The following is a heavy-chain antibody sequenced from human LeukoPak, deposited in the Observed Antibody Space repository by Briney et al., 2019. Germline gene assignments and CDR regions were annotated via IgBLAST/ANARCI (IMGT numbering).Heavy chain of an antibody. V-gene: IGHV4-61*01. CDR3: ARALVSAGEYYFDY. Sequence: SETLSLTCTVSGGSVSSGTYYWSWIRQPPGTGLEWIGYIYYSGSTNYNPSLKSRVTISVDTSKNQFSLKLSSVTAADTAVYYCARALVSAGEYYFDYWGQGTLVTVSS. CDR2: IYYSGST. D-gene: IGHD3-10*01. CDR1: GGSVSSGTYY. J-gene: IGHJ4*02.